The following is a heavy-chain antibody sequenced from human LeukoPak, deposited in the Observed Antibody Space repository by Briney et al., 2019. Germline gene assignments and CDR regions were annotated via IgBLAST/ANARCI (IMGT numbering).Heavy chain of an antibody. CDR2: IYYSGST. V-gene: IGHV4-39*07. Sequence: SETLSLTCTVSGGSISSYYWGWIRQPPGKGLEGIGSIYYSGSTYYNPSLKSRVTISADTSKNQFSLKLSSVTAADTAVYYCARDRYDFWSGYDSSNWFDPWGQGTLVTVSS. J-gene: IGHJ5*02. D-gene: IGHD3-3*01. CDR3: ARDRYDFWSGYDSSNWFDP. CDR1: GGSISSYY.